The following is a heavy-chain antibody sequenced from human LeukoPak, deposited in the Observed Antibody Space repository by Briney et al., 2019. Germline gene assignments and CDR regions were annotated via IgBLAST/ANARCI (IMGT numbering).Heavy chain of an antibody. CDR2: IYSGGST. V-gene: IGHV3-66*01. D-gene: IGHD3-10*01. Sequence: GGSLRLSCAASGFTVSSNYMSWVRQAPGKGLEWVSVIYSGGSTYYADSVKGRFTISRDNSKNTLYLQMNSLRAEDTAVYYCARVTYGSGSYYSTDDYWGQGTLVTVSS. CDR1: GFTVSSNY. CDR3: ARVTYGSGSYYSTDDY. J-gene: IGHJ4*02.